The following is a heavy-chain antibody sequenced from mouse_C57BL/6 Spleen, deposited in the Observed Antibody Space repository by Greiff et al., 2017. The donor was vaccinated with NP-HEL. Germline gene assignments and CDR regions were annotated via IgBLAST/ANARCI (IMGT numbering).Heavy chain of an antibody. Sequence: QVQLQQPGTELVKPGASVKLSCKASGYTFTSYWMHWVEQRPGQGREWRGDINHSNGGTNYNEKFKSKGTMTVEKSSSTAYMQLSSLTSYYSAVYYCAMSPGGFFAYWGQGTLVTVSA. CDR3: AMSPGGFFAY. D-gene: IGHD3-1*01. V-gene: IGHV1-53*01. CDR1: GYTFTSYW. J-gene: IGHJ3*01. CDR2: INHSNGGT.